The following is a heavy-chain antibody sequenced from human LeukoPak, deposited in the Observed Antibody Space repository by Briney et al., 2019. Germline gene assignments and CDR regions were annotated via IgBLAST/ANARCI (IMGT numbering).Heavy chain of an antibody. J-gene: IGHJ3*02. CDR2: IYYSGST. D-gene: IGHD3-22*01. CDR3: ARRYYYDSSGYYYVGFAFDI. Sequence: SETLSLTCTVSGDSISSYYWSWIRQPPGKGLEWIGYIYYSGSTNYNPSLKSRVTISVDTSKNQFSLKLSSVTAADTAVYYCARRYYYDSSGYYYVGFAFDIWGQGTMVTVSS. CDR1: GDSISSYY. V-gene: IGHV4-59*08.